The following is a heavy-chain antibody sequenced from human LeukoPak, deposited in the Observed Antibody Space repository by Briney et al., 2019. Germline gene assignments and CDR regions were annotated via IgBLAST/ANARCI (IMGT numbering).Heavy chain of an antibody. CDR3: ARAGSGSYFVY. D-gene: IGHD1-26*01. J-gene: IGHJ4*02. CDR2: INPTSGGN. Sequence: ASVKVSCTASGYTFTGYYMHWVRPAPGQGLEWMGWINPTSGGNDYAQKFHGRVTMTRDTSISTAYMELSRLRSDDTAVYYCARAGSGSYFVYWGQGTLVTVSS. V-gene: IGHV1-2*02. CDR1: GYTFTGYY.